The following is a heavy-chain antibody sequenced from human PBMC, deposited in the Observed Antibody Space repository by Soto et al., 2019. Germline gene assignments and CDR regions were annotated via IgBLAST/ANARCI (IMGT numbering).Heavy chain of an antibody. D-gene: IGHD3-22*01. CDR3: ARDTYYYDSSGYDPFDY. Sequence: GGSLRLSCAASGFTFSSYWMHWVRQGPGKGLVWVSRINSDGSSTRYADSVKGRFTISRGNAKNTLNLQMNSLRAEDTAVYYCARDTYYYDSSGYDPFDYWGQGTLVTVSS. CDR1: GFTFSSYW. V-gene: IGHV3-74*01. CDR2: INSDGSST. J-gene: IGHJ4*02.